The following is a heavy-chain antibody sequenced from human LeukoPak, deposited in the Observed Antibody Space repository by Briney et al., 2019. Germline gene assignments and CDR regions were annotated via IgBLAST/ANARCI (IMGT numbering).Heavy chain of an antibody. V-gene: IGHV3-23*01. CDR3: ARDYQHGNSLTTSFDY. Sequence: GGSLRLSGAAPGFTYSSYAFSWVRQAPGKGLEWVSGISGSSDTYYADSVKGRHTLSRHNSMNMLSLQMNSLRAEHTPVFLCARDYQHGNSLTTSFDYWGQGALVTVSS. CDR2: ISGSSDT. CDR1: GFTYSSYA. J-gene: IGHJ4*02. D-gene: IGHD2-2*01.